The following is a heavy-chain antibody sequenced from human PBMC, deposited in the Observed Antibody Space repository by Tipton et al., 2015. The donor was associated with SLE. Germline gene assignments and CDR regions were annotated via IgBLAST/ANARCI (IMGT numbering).Heavy chain of an antibody. D-gene: IGHD4-11*01. Sequence: TLSLTCTVSGYSISRGFYWAWIRQAPGKGLEWIVSVYYTGSTYNNPSLKSRVSVSVDTSKTQFSLKLSSVTAADTAVYYCARQRLQPGGDYFDYWGQGTLVTVSS. V-gene: IGHV4-38-2*02. J-gene: IGHJ4*02. CDR1: GYSISRGFY. CDR2: VYYTGST. CDR3: ARQRLQPGGDYFDY.